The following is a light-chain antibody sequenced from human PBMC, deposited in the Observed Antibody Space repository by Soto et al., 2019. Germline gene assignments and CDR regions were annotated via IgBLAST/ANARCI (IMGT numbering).Light chain of an antibody. CDR3: PQYGNSPWT. Sequence: EIMLPGAPGTLSLAPGERATLSCRASQRVGSSYLAGYQHKPDQAPSLLIYGASGRATGTPDRFSGSGSGTDFSLTISRLEPEDFAVYYCPQYGNSPWTFGQGTKADI. V-gene: IGKV3-20*01. CDR1: QRVGSSY. CDR2: GAS. J-gene: IGKJ1*01.